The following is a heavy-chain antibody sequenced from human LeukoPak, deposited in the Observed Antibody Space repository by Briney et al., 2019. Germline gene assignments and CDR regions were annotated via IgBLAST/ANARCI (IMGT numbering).Heavy chain of an antibody. J-gene: IGHJ5*01. CDR3: TRWACAGTSCYVLDS. D-gene: IGHD2-2*01. V-gene: IGHV3-11*06. Sequence: PGGSLRLSCAASGFTFSDYYVNWIRQAPGKGLEWVSYSRTTGHQTNYADSVKGRFTISRDHAKNSVYLQMNSLRAEDTAVYYCTRWACAGTSCYVLDSWGQGTPVTVSS. CDR2: SRTTGHQT. CDR1: GFTFSDYY.